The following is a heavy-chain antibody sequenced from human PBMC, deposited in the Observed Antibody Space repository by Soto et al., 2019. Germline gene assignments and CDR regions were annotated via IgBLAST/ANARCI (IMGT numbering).Heavy chain of an antibody. CDR3: AKDRRAGGNYGFYSDF. V-gene: IGHV3-23*01. J-gene: IGHJ4*02. CDR2: SSATGSGT. Sequence: EMQLLESGGGLVQPGGSLRLSCAVSGFTFSSYGMTWGRQAPGKGLEWISFSSATGSGTYYADSVKGRFTISRDNSKNTLYLQMTSLRADDTAVYYCAKDRRAGGNYGFYSDFWGQGALVIVSS. D-gene: IGHD1-7*01. CDR1: GFTFSSYG.